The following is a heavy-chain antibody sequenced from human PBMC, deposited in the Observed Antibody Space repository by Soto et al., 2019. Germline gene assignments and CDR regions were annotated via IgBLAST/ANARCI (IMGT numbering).Heavy chain of an antibody. CDR3: ARGGTLGWLKGAYDF. CDR2: ISPMFGIP. Sequence: QLQRVQSGAEVKKPGSSVKVSCMASGGTLNKHAITWVRRAPGQGLEWLGGISPMFGIPNYPKKFQGRVTNTADEATNTSHMGRIGITTDDSDEYYCARGGTLGWLKGAYDFCSKGRMVTVSS. V-gene: IGHV1-69*01. D-gene: IGHD6-19*01. J-gene: IGHJ3*01. CDR1: GGTLNKHA.